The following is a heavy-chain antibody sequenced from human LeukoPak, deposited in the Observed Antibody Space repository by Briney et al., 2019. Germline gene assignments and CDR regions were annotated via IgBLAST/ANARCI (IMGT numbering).Heavy chain of an antibody. Sequence: GGSLRLSCAASGFTFSSYAMSWVRQAPGKGLEWVSAISGSGGSTYYADSVKGRFTISRDNSKTTLYLQMNSLRAEDTAVYYCAKDLSEASDLDYWGQGTLVTVSS. V-gene: IGHV3-23*01. CDR1: GFTFSSYA. CDR2: ISGSGGST. CDR3: AKDLSEASDLDY. D-gene: IGHD3-3*01. J-gene: IGHJ4*02.